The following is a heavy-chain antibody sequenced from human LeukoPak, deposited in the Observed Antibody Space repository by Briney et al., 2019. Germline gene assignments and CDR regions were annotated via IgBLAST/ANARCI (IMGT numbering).Heavy chain of an antibody. CDR3: AKHGMIVVGHFDY. D-gene: IGHD3-22*01. Sequence: PGGSLRLSCAASGFTFSSYAMSWVRQAPGKGLEWVSAISGSGGSTYYADSVKGRFTISRDNSKNTLYLQMNSLRAENTAVYYCAKHGMIVVGHFDYWGQGTLVTVSS. J-gene: IGHJ4*02. CDR1: GFTFSSYA. V-gene: IGHV3-23*01. CDR2: ISGSGGST.